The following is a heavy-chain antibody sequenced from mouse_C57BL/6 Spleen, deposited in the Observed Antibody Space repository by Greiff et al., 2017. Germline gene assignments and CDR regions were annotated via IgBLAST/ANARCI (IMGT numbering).Heavy chain of an antibody. CDR2: ISGGGGNT. V-gene: IGHV5-9*01. J-gene: IGHJ2*01. CDR1: GFTFSSYT. CDR3: ARHGITTYFDY. D-gene: IGHD1-1*01. Sequence: DVMLVESGGGLVKPGGSLKLSCAASGFTFSSYTMSWVRQTPEKRLEWVATISGGGGNTYYPDSVKGRFTISRDNAKKTLYLQMSSLRSEDTALYYCARHGITTYFDYWGQGTTLTVSS.